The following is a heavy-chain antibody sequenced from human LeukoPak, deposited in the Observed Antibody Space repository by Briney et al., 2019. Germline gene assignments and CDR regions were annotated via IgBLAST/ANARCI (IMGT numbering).Heavy chain of an antibody. J-gene: IGHJ5*02. CDR3: AREGCSSTSCFNWFDP. D-gene: IGHD2-2*01. V-gene: IGHV4-59*01. Sequence: KPSETLSLTCTVSGGSISSYYWSWIRQPPGKGLEWIGYIYYSGSTNYNPSLKSRVTISVDTSKNQFSLKLSSVTAADTAVYYCAREGCSSTSCFNWFDPWGQGTLVTVSS. CDR1: GGSISSYY. CDR2: IYYSGST.